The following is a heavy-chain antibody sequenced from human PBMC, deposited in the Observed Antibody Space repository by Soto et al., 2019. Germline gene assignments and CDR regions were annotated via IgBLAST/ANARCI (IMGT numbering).Heavy chain of an antibody. CDR2: ISGSGGST. CDR1: GFTFSSYA. J-gene: IGHJ6*03. Sequence: PGGSLRLSCAASGFTFSSYAMSWVRQAPGKGLEWVSAISGSGGSTYYADSVKGRFTISRDNSKNTLYLQMNSLRAEDTAVYYCAKAAYYDFWSGYLDYYYYMDVWGKGTTVTSP. V-gene: IGHV3-23*01. CDR3: AKAAYYDFWSGYLDYYYYMDV. D-gene: IGHD3-3*01.